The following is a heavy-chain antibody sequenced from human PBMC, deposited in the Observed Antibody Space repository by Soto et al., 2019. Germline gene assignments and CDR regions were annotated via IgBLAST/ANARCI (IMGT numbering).Heavy chain of an antibody. V-gene: IGHV4-31*03. CDR2: IYYSGST. CDR3: ARRIAAGPTGFDY. Sequence: TLSLTCTVSGGSISSGGYYWSWIRQHPGKGLEWIGYIYYSGSTYYNPSLKSRVTISVGTSKNQFSLKLSSVTAADTAVYYCARRIAAGPTGFDYWGQGTLVTVSS. D-gene: IGHD6-13*01. CDR1: GGSISSGGYY. J-gene: IGHJ4*02.